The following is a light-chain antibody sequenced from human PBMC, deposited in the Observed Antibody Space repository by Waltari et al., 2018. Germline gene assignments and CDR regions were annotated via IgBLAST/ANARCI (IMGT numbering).Light chain of an antibody. J-gene: IGLJ3*02. CDR1: SSDIGNYNL. CDR3: CSYAGSAISV. CDR2: DVN. V-gene: IGLV2-23*02. Sequence: QSALTQTATVSGSPGQSITIPCTGTSSDIGNYNLVAWYQPHPGKAPTLIIYDVNKRPSGVSNRFSGSQSGNTAFLTISGLQTADEADYYCCSYAGSAISVFGGGTKVTVL.